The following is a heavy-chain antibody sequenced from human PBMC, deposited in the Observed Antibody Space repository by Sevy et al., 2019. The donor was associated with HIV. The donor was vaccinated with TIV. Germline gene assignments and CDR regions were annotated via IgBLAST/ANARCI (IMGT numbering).Heavy chain of an antibody. D-gene: IGHD3-16*01. CDR1: GGTFSSYA. CDR3: ARDWGSGNYVFDY. Sequence: ASVKVSCKASGGTFSSYAISWVRQAPGQGLEWMGGIIPIFGTANYAQMFQGRVTITADESTSTAYMELSSLRSEDTAVYYCARDWGSGNYVFDYWGQGTLVTVSS. V-gene: IGHV1-69*13. J-gene: IGHJ4*02. CDR2: IIPIFGTA.